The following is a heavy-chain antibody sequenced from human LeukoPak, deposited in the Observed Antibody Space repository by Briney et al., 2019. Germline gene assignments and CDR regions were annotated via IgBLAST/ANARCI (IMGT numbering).Heavy chain of an antibody. V-gene: IGHV4-61*02. Sequence: SQTLSLTCTVSGGSISSGPYYWTWIRQPAGKGLEWIGRIYSSGSTNYNPSLKSRVTISVDTSKNQFSLKLSSVTAADTAVYYCARETPSGGYRGDDIWGQGTMVTVSS. CDR3: ARETPSGGYRGDDI. CDR1: GGSISSGPYY. J-gene: IGHJ3*02. CDR2: IYSSGST. D-gene: IGHD1-26*01.